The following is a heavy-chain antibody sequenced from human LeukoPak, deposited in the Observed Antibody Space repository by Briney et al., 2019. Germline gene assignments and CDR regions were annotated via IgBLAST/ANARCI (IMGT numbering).Heavy chain of an antibody. CDR2: ISSSSSTI. Sequence: GGSLRLSCAASGFTLSSYSMNWVRQAPGKGLEWVSYISSSSSTIYYADSVKGRFTISRDNAKNSLYLQMNSLRAEDTAVYYCARAYCSGGSCRHFDYWGQGTLVTVSS. CDR1: GFTLSSYS. V-gene: IGHV3-48*01. J-gene: IGHJ4*02. D-gene: IGHD2-15*01. CDR3: ARAYCSGGSCRHFDY.